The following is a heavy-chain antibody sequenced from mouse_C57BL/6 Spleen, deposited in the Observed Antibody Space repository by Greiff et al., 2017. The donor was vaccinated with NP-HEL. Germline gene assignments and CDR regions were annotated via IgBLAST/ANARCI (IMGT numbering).Heavy chain of an antibody. CDR3: ARSPNWDGKNFYY. CDR2: IYPRDGST. CDR1: GYTFTSYD. D-gene: IGHD4-1*02. Sequence: QVQLKQSGPELVKPGASVKLSCKASGYTFTSYDINWVKQRPGQGLEWIGWIYPRDGSTKYNEKFKGKATLTVDTSSSTAYMELHSLTSEDSAVYFCARSPNWDGKNFYYWGQGTTLTVSS. J-gene: IGHJ2*01. V-gene: IGHV1-85*01.